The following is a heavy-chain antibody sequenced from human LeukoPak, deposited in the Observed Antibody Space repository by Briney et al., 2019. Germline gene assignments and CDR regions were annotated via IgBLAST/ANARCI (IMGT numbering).Heavy chain of an antibody. Sequence: GEPLQISFQGSGLRFSPYWIGWGRPIPWKGLEWKGTIYPGDSVTRINPSFQGQLTISADTSVSATYLQWSSLKASDTAIYYCARLYEDCTSTTCYQGYFDPWGQGTLVTVSS. J-gene: IGHJ5*02. CDR2: IYPGDSVT. CDR3: ARLYEDCTSTTCYQGYFDP. D-gene: IGHD2-2*01. V-gene: IGHV5-51*01. CDR1: GLRFSPYW.